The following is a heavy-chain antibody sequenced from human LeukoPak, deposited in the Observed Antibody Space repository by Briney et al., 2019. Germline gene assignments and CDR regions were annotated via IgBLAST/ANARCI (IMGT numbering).Heavy chain of an antibody. J-gene: IGHJ3*02. V-gene: IGHV3-30*18. CDR3: AKDWGSRANRAFDI. D-gene: IGHD3-16*01. Sequence: GRSLRLSCAASGFTFSSYGMHWVRQAPGKGLGWVAVISYDGSNKYYADSVKGRFTISRDNSKNTLYLQMNSLRAENTAVYYCAKDWGSRANRAFDIWGQGTMVTVSS. CDR2: ISYDGSNK. CDR1: GFTFSSYG.